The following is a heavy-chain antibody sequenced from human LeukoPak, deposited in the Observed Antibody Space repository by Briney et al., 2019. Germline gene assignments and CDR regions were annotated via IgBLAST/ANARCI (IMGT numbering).Heavy chain of an antibody. V-gene: IGHV3-74*01. CDR3: VRAVAGHFDY. CDR2: INSDGSIT. Sequence: GGSLRLSCAASGFTFSSYWMHWVRQAPGMGLVWVSRINSDGSITSYADSVKGRFTISRDNAKNTLYLLMNSLRAEDTAVYYCVRAVAGHFDYWGQGTLVTVSS. J-gene: IGHJ4*02. D-gene: IGHD6-19*01. CDR1: GFTFSSYW.